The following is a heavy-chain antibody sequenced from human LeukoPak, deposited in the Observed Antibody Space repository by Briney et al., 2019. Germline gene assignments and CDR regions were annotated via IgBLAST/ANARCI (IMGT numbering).Heavy chain of an antibody. D-gene: IGHD6-6*01. V-gene: IGHV3-33*01. Sequence: GGSLRLSCAASGFTFSSYGMHWVRQAPGKGLEWVAVIWYDGSNKYYADSVKGRFTTSRDNSKNTLYLQMNSLRAEDTAVYYCARSNGRIAARQEFDYWGQGTLVTVSS. CDR3: ARSNGRIAARQEFDY. CDR2: IWYDGSNK. J-gene: IGHJ4*02. CDR1: GFTFSSYG.